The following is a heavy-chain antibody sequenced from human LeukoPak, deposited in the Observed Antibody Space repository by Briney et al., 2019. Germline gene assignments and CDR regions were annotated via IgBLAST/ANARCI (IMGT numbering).Heavy chain of an antibody. V-gene: IGHV1-46*01. Sequence: ASVKVSCKASGYTFTSYYMHWVRQAPGQGLEWVGIINPSGGSTSYAQKFQGRVTMTRDTSTSTVYMELSSLRSEDTAVYYCARDLAYITMVRGVQKEDYYYYYMDVWGKGTTVTISS. D-gene: IGHD3-10*01. CDR2: INPSGGST. CDR1: GYTFTSYY. J-gene: IGHJ6*03. CDR3: ARDLAYITMVRGVQKEDYYYYYMDV.